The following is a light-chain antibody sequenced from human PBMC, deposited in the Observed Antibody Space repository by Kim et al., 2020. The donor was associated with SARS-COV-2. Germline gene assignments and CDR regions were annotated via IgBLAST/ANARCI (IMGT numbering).Light chain of an antibody. CDR1: RSISGY. CDR2: AAS. V-gene: IGKV1-39*01. CDR3: QQSYGTPRT. Sequence: SASVGDRVTITCRASRSISGYLNWYQQKPGKAPKLLIYAASSLQSGVPSRFSGSGSATDFTLTISSLQPEDSATYYCQQSYGTPRTFGGGTKLEI. J-gene: IGKJ4*01.